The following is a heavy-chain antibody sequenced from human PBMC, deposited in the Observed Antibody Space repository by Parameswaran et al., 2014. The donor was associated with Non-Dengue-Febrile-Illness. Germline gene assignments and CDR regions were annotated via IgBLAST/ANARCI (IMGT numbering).Heavy chain of an antibody. Sequence: SLKISCTASGFTFGDYAMSWVRQAPGKGLEWVGFIRSKAYGGTTEYAASVKGRFTISRDDSKSIAYLQMNSLKTEDTAVYYCTKPPVRGVIADVAPYYYYYGMDVWGQGTTVTVSS. CDR1: GFTFGDYA. V-gene: IGHV3-49*04. CDR2: IRSKAYGGTT. CDR3: TKPPVRGVIADVAPYYYYYGMDV. J-gene: IGHJ6*02. D-gene: IGHD3-10*01.